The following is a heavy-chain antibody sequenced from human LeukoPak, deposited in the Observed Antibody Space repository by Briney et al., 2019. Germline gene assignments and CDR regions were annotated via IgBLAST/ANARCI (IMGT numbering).Heavy chain of an antibody. V-gene: IGHV3-20*04. Sequence: PGGSLRLSCAASGFTFVDYGMSWVRQAPGKGLEWVSGINWNGGSTGYADSVKGRFTISRDNAKNSLYLQMNSLRAEDTAVYYCARGSRGNRAAAGHFDYWGQGTLVTVSS. CDR1: GFTFVDYG. CDR3: ARGSRGNRAAAGHFDY. CDR2: INWNGGST. D-gene: IGHD6-13*01. J-gene: IGHJ4*02.